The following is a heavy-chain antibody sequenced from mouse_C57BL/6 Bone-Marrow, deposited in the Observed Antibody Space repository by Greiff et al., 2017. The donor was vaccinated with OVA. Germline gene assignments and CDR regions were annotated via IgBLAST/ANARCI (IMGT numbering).Heavy chain of an antibody. CDR1: GYTFTSSW. J-gene: IGHJ2*01. V-gene: IGHV1-5*01. D-gene: IGHD2-4*01. Sequence: VQLQQSGTVLARPGASVKMSCKTSGYTFTSSWMHWVKQRPGQGLEWIGAIYPGNSDTSYNQKFKGKAKLTAVTSASTAYMELSSLTNEDSAVYYCTRWGTYDYDGDYWGQGTTLTVSS. CDR3: TRWGTYDYDGDY. CDR2: IYPGNSDT.